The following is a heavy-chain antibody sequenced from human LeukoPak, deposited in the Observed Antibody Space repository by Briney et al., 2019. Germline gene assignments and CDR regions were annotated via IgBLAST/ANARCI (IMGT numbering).Heavy chain of an antibody. D-gene: IGHD2-2*01. V-gene: IGHV3-30*02. CDR1: GFTFSSYG. CDR3: AKSSFYCSSTSCYGPDYYYYYMDV. CDR2: IRYDGSNK. J-gene: IGHJ6*03. Sequence: GGSLRLSCAASGFTFSSYGMHWVRQAPGKGLEWVAFIRYDGSNKYYAGSVKGRFTISRDNSKNTPYLQMNSLRAEDTAVYYCAKSSFYCSSTSCYGPDYYYYYMDVWGKGTTVTVSS.